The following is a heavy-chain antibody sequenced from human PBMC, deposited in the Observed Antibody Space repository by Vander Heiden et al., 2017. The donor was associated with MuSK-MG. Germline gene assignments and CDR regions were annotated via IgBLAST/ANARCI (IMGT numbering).Heavy chain of an antibody. CDR1: GFSLSNARMG. J-gene: IGHJ6*03. CDR2: IFSNDEK. CDR3: ARIDIVATMGWYDYYYMDV. D-gene: IGHD5-12*01. V-gene: IGHV2-26*01. Sequence: QVTLKESGPVLVKPTETLTLTCTVSGFSLSNARMGVSWIRQPPGKALEWLAHIFSNDEKSYSTSLKSRLTISKDTSKSQVVLTMTNMDPVDTATYYCARIDIVATMGWYDYYYMDVWGKGTTVTVSS.